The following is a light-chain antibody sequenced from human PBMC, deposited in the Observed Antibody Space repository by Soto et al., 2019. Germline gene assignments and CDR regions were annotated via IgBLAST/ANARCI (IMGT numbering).Light chain of an antibody. Sequence: EVVMTQSPASLSVFPGGRATLSCRASQTISNNLVWYQQSPGQPPRLLIYGASTRATGIPARFSGSGSGTEFSLTISSLRSADFAVYHCQQNHSWPLTFGGGTKVEVK. CDR3: QQNHSWPLT. CDR2: GAS. J-gene: IGKJ4*01. CDR1: QTISNN. V-gene: IGKV3-15*01.